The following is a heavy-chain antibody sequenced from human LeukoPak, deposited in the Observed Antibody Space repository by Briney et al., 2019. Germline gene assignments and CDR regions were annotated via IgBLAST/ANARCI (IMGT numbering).Heavy chain of an antibody. Sequence: SETLSLTRTVSGGSIRSYYWSWIRQPPGKGLEWIGYIYYSGSTNYNPSLKSRVSISVDTSKNQFSLKLSSVTAADTAVYYCARTGSTVTMLYPFDHWGQGTLVTVSS. CDR1: GGSIRSYY. D-gene: IGHD4-17*01. V-gene: IGHV4-59*01. J-gene: IGHJ4*02. CDR2: IYYSGST. CDR3: ARTGSTVTMLYPFDH.